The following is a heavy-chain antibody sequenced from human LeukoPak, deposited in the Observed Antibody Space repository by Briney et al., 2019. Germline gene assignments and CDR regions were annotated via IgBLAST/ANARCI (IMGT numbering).Heavy chain of an antibody. CDR2: ISSSSSYI. V-gene: IGHV3-21*05. J-gene: IGHJ4*02. CDR1: GFTFTNYE. CDR3: ARDQGLAAAGTFDY. D-gene: IGHD6-13*01. Sequence: PGGSLRLSCAASGFTFTNYEMTWVRQAPGKGLEWVSYISSSSSYIYYADSVKGRFTISRDNAKNSLYLQMNSLRAEDTAVYYCARDQGLAAAGTFDYWGQGTLVTVSS.